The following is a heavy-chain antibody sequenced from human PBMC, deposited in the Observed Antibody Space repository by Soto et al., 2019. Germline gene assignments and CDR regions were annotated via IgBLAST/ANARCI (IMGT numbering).Heavy chain of an antibody. CDR3: VCGDAGDSSRCTFDY. Sequence: SETLSLTCTVSGGSVSSSSYYWGWVRQPPGKGLEWIGSVYYSGSTYYNPSLESRVTISVDKSKNQFSLKLMSLSAADTAVYYCVCGDAGDSSRCTFDYWGQGTLVTVSS. D-gene: IGHD3-22*01. J-gene: IGHJ4*02. CDR2: VYYSGST. CDR1: GGSVSSSSYY. V-gene: IGHV4-39*01.